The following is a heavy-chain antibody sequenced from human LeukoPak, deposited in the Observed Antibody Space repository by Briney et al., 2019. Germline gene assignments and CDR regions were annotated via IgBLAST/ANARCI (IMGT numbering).Heavy chain of an antibody. CDR1: GFTFSSYS. J-gene: IGHJ5*02. CDR2: ISSSSSYL. V-gene: IGHV3-21*06. Sequence: PGGSLRLSCAASGFTFSSYSMNWVRQAPGKGLEWVSSISSSSSYLYYADSVKGRFTISRDNAKNSLYLQMNSLRADDTAVYYCVHAAYNWNPGSAWGQGTLVTVSS. D-gene: IGHD1-20*01. CDR3: VHAAYNWNPGSA.